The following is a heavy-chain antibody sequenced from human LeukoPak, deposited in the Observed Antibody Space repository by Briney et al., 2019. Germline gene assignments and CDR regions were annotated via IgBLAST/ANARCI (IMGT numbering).Heavy chain of an antibody. Sequence: GGSLRLSCAASGFTFSSYSMHWVRQAPGKGLEWVAFIRYDGSNKYYADSVKGRFTISRDNSKNTLYLQMNSLRAEDTAVYYCAKDYGDHPYYFDYWGQGTLVTVSS. V-gene: IGHV3-30*02. CDR3: AKDYGDHPYYFDY. J-gene: IGHJ4*02. CDR2: IRYDGSNK. CDR1: GFTFSSYS. D-gene: IGHD4-17*01.